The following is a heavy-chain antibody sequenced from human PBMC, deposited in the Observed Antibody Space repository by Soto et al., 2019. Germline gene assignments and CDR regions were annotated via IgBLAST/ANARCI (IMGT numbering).Heavy chain of an antibody. D-gene: IGHD3-3*01. J-gene: IGHJ6*02. V-gene: IGHV3-74*01. CDR2: INSDGSST. CDR1: GFTFSSYW. Sequence: GGSLRLSCAASGFTFSSYWMHWVRQAPGKGLVWVSRINSDGSSTSYADSVKGRFTISRDNAKNTLYLQMNSLRAEDTAVYYCAREMDDFWSGYSPYGMDVWGQGTTVTVSS. CDR3: AREMDDFWSGYSPYGMDV.